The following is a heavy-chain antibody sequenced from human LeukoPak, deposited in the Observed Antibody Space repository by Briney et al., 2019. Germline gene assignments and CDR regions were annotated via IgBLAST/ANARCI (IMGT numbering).Heavy chain of an antibody. CDR2: ISGSGGST. D-gene: IGHD3-3*01. CDR1: GFTFSSYA. J-gene: IGHJ6*02. CDR3: AKDLRSGFWSGKSISYYYYYGMDV. Sequence: GGSLRLSCAASGFTFSSYAMSWVRQAPGKGLEWVSAISGSGGSTYYADSVKGRFTISRDNSKNTLYLQMNSLRAEDTAVYYCAKDLRSGFWSGKSISYYYYYGMDVWGQGTTVTVSS. V-gene: IGHV3-23*01.